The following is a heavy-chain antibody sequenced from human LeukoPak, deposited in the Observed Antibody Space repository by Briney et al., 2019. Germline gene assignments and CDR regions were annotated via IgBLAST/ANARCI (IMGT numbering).Heavy chain of an antibody. Sequence: PGGTLRLSCAASGFTFSSYGMSWVRQAPGKGLEWVSSISSSSSYIYYADSVEGRFTVSRDNSKNTLYLEMRSLRAEDTAVYYCARDLHPRLTGYFDYWGQGTLVTVSS. J-gene: IGHJ4*02. CDR1: GFTFSSYG. D-gene: IGHD3-16*01. CDR3: ARDLHPRLTGYFDY. CDR2: ISSSSSYI. V-gene: IGHV3-21*04.